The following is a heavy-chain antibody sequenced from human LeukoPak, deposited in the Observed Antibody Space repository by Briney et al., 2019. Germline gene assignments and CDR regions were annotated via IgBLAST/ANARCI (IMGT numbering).Heavy chain of an antibody. J-gene: IGHJ4*02. Sequence: SETLSLTCAVYGGSFSGYYWGWIRQPPGKGLEWIGEINHSGSTNYNPSLKSRVTISVDTSKNQFSLKLSSVTAADTAVYYCARGMIAAAGLWGQGTLVTVSS. CDR1: GGSFSGYY. CDR2: INHSGST. V-gene: IGHV4-34*01. D-gene: IGHD6-13*01. CDR3: ARGMIAAAGL.